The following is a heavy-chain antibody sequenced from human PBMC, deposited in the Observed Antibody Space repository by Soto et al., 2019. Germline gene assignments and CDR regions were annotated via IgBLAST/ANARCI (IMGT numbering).Heavy chain of an antibody. D-gene: IGHD6-19*01. Sequence: QVQLQESGPGLVRPSGTLSLTCAVSGDSINSNYCWTWVRQPPGKGLEWIAEIYYSGGTSYNPSLKVRVTISMDKSKTQFSLNLTSVTAADTAMYYCASDTGWGLGYWGQGTLVTVSS. CDR3: ASDTGWGLGY. V-gene: IGHV4-4*02. J-gene: IGHJ4*02. CDR1: GDSINSNYC. CDR2: IYYSGGT.